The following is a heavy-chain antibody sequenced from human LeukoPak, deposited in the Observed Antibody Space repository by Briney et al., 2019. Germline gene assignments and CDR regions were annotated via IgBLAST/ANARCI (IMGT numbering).Heavy chain of an antibody. J-gene: IGHJ6*03. CDR2: ISGSGGST. D-gene: IGHD6-13*01. CDR1: GFTFSSYA. V-gene: IGHV3-23*01. Sequence: GGSLRLSCAASGFTFSSYAMGWVRQAPGKGLEWVSAISGSGGSTYYADSVKGRFTISRDNSKNTLYLQMNSLRAEDTAVYYCAKAPGSSSWYDYYYYYYMDVWGKGTTVTVSS. CDR3: AKAPGSSSWYDYYYYYYMDV.